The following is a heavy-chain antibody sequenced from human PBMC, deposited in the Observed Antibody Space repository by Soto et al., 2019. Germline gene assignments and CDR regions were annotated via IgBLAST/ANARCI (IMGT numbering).Heavy chain of an antibody. CDR2: ISSSGSTI. CDR3: ARDARLGMVGYYYGMDV. J-gene: IGHJ6*02. CDR1: GFTFSSYE. D-gene: IGHD2-8*01. V-gene: IGHV3-48*03. Sequence: GGSRLSCAASGFTFSSYEMNWVRQAPGKGLEWVSYISSSGSTIYYADSVKGRFTISRDNAKNSLYLQMNSLRAEDTAVYYCARDARLGMVGYYYGMDVWGQGTTVTVSS.